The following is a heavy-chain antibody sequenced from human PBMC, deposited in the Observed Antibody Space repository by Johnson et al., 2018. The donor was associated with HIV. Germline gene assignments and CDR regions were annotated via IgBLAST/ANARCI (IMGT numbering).Heavy chain of an antibody. V-gene: IGHV3-30*18. CDR2: VSDHGRTT. CDR1: GFTFSSYG. Sequence: QVQLVESGGGVVQPGRSLRLSCAASGFTFSSYGMHWVRQAPGKGLEWVAVVSDHGRTTYFADSVKGRFTISRDNSKNTLYLQMNSLRAEDTAVYYCAKEIALTGERSDAFDIWGQGTMVTVSS. D-gene: IGHD7-27*01. CDR3: AKEIALTGERSDAFDI. J-gene: IGHJ3*02.